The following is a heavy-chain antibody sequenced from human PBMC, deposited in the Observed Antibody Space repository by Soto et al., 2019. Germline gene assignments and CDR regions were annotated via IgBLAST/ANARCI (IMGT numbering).Heavy chain of an antibody. J-gene: IGHJ6*02. CDR1: GGSISSYY. V-gene: IGHV4-59*01. CDR2: IYYSGST. Sequence: QVQLQKSGPGLVKPSETLSLTCTVSGGSISSYYWSWIRQPPGKGLEWSGYIYYSGSTNYNPSLKSRVTISVDTSKNQFSLKLSSVTAADTAVYYCARYSTRFYYYGMDVWGQGTTVTVSS. D-gene: IGHD4-4*01. CDR3: ARYSTRFYYYGMDV.